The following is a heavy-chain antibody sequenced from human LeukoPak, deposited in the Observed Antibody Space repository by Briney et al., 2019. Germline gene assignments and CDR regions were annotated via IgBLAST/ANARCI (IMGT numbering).Heavy chain of an antibody. D-gene: IGHD4-23*01. CDR3: ARDSYGGKMRGSY. V-gene: IGHV3-53*01. J-gene: IGHJ4*02. CDR2: IYSGGST. Sequence: GGSLRLSCAASGFTVSSNYMSWVRQAPGKGLEWVSVIYSGGSTYYADSVKGRFTISRDNSKNTQYLRMNSLRAEDTAVYYCARDSYGGKMRGSYWGQGTLVTVSS. CDR1: GFTVSSNY.